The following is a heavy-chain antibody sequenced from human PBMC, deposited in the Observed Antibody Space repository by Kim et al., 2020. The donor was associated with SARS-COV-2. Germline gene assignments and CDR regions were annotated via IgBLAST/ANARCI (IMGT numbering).Heavy chain of an antibody. CDR2: INHSGST. CDR1: GGSFSGYY. CDR3: ARGLTGNYDFWSGPLSYNWFDP. V-gene: IGHV4-34*01. Sequence: SETLSLTCAVYGGSFSGYYWSWIRQPPGKGLEWIGEINHSGSTNYNPSLKSRVTISVDTSKNQFSLKLSSVTAADTAVYYCARGLTGNYDFWSGPLSYNWFDPWGQGTLVTVSS. J-gene: IGHJ5*02. D-gene: IGHD3-3*01.